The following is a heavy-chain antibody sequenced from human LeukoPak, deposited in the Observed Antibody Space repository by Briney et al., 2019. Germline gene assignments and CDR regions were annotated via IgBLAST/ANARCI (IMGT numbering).Heavy chain of an antibody. D-gene: IGHD2-2*01. CDR1: GGTFSSYA. Sequence: GSSVKVSCKASGGTFSSYAISWVRQAPGQGLEWMGGIIPIFGTANYAQKFQGRVTITADESTSTAYMELSCLRSEDTAVYYCARVPHYEDIVVVPAAMYYYNGMDVWGQGTTVTVSS. CDR2: IIPIFGTA. V-gene: IGHV1-69*01. CDR3: ARVPHYEDIVVVPAAMYYYNGMDV. J-gene: IGHJ6*02.